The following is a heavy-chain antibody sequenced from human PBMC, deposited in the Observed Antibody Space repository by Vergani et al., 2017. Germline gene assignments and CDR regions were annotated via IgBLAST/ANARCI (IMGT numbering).Heavy chain of an antibody. CDR3: AKESGTIFADFDY. D-gene: IGHD1-1*01. Sequence: QVQLVESGGGVVQPGGSLRLSCAASGFIFRSYGMHWVRQAPGKGLEWVAFIRVDGSGKYYADSVKGRFTISRDNSKNTQNLQMNSLRAEDTGVYYCAKESGTIFADFDYWGQGTLVTVSS. J-gene: IGHJ4*02. CDR2: IRVDGSGK. CDR1: GFIFRSYG. V-gene: IGHV3-30*02.